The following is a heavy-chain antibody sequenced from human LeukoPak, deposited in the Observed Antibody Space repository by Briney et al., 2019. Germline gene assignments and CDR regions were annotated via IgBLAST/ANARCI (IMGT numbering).Heavy chain of an antibody. CDR2: IYYSGST. CDR3: ARAAHSDSHFQH. D-gene: IGHD4-11*01. V-gene: IGHV4-59*01. Sequence: SETLSLTCTVSGGSISSYYWSWIRQPPGKGLEWIGYIYYSGSTNYNPSLKSRVTISVDTSKNQFSLKLSSVTAADTAVYYCARAAHSDSHFQHWGQGTLVTVSS. CDR1: GGSISSYY. J-gene: IGHJ1*01.